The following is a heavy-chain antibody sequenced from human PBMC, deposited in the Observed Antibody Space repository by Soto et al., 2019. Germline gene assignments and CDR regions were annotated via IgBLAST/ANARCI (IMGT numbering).Heavy chain of an antibody. CDR2: ISGSGGST. CDR3: AKVGYYGSGPELRCYYYGMDV. V-gene: IGHV3-23*01. Sequence: HGGSPRLCCAACGFTVCSYAMSWVRQDPGKGLEWVSAISGSGGSTYYADSVKGRFTISRDNSKNTLYLQMNSLRAEDTAVYYCAKVGYYGSGPELRCYYYGMDVWGQGTTVTVSS. D-gene: IGHD3-10*01. J-gene: IGHJ6*02. CDR1: GFTVCSYA.